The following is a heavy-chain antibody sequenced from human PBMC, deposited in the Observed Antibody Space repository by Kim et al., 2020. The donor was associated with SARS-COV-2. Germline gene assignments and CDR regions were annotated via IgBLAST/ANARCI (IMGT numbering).Heavy chain of an antibody. CDR2: IYTSGST. V-gene: IGHV4-61*02. CDR3: GGGRYYYGSGSSQTYYYYGMDV. CDR1: GGSISSGSYY. Sequence: SETLSLTCTVSGGSISSGSYYWSWIRQPAGKGLEWIGRIYTSGSTNYNPSLKSRVTISVDTSKNQFSLKLSSVTAADTAVYYCGGGRYYYGSGSSQTYYYYGMDVWGQGTTVTVSS. D-gene: IGHD3-10*01. J-gene: IGHJ6*02.